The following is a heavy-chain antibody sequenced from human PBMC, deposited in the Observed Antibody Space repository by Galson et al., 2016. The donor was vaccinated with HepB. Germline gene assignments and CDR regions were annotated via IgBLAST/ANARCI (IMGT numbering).Heavy chain of an antibody. D-gene: IGHD2-21*02. V-gene: IGHV4-4*02. J-gene: IGHJ4*02. CDR1: GASIISRNY. Sequence: SETLSLTCAVSGASIISRNYWSWVRQPPGKGLEWIGEIHHRGTINYNPSLKSRVTISVDESKNQFSLELNSVTAADTAVYYCARVETGFQIYWGQGILVTGSS. CDR2: IHHRGTI. CDR3: ARVETGFQIY.